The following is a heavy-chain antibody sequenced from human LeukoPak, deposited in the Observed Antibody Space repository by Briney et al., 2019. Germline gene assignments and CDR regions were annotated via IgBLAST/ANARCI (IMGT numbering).Heavy chain of an antibody. D-gene: IGHD6-13*01. CDR3: AKEWSAGRAPFVDY. V-gene: IGHV3-66*01. J-gene: IGHJ4*02. CDR2: IYRDGSS. Sequence: GGSLRLSRVASGLSVSSNYMSWVRRAPGKGLEWVSVIYRDGSSYYAESVKGRFTISRDNSKNTLYIQMNSLRAEDTAVYYCAKEWSAGRAPFVDYWGQGPVVSVSS. CDR1: GLSVSSNY.